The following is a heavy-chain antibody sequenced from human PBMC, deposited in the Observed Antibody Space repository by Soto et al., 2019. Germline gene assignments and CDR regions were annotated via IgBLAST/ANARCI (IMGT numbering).Heavy chain of an antibody. CDR1: GFPLSNYW. V-gene: IGHV3-74*01. Sequence: GGSLRLSCAASGFPLSNYWMHWVRQGPGKGLVWVSRIKTDGTYTNHADSVKGRFTISRDNAKNMLYLQMDSLRPEDTAVYYCVRGGGSGFMEYWGQGTLVTVSS. CDR3: VRGGGSGFMEY. CDR2: IKTDGTYT. J-gene: IGHJ4*02. D-gene: IGHD6-19*01.